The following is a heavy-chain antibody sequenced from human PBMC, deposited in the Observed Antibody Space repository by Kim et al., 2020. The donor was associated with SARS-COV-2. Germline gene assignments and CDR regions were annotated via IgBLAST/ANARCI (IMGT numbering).Heavy chain of an antibody. Sequence: TNYNPALRSRVTISVDPSKNQFSLKLSSVTAADTAVYYCARVRLAAMVDYWGQGTLVTVSS. J-gene: IGHJ4*02. V-gene: IGHV4-59*01. D-gene: IGHD5-18*01. CDR3: ARVRLAAMVDY. CDR2: T.